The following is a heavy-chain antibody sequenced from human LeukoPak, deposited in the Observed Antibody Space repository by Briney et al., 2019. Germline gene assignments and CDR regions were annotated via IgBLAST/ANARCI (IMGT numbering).Heavy chain of an antibody. V-gene: IGHV3-21*01. CDR3: TRGALGFDY. CDR1: GFIFSSYS. CDR2: ISSSSRYI. J-gene: IGHJ4*02. Sequence: GGSLRLSCAASGFIFSSYSMNWVRQAPGKGLEWVSSISSSSRYIYYADSVKGRFTISRANAKKSLYLQMNSLRAEDTAVYYCTRGALGFDYWGQGTLVTVSS.